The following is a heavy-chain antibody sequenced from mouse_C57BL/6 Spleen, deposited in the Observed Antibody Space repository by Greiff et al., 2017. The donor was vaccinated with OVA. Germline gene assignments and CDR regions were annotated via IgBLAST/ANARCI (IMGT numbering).Heavy chain of an antibody. CDR1: GYTFTDYS. CDR3: AESTTMGRYCDD. V-gene: IGHV1-78*01. CDR2: IYPSDGRT. J-gene: IGHJ1*03. Sequence: VQLQQSDAELVKPGASVKISCKASGYTFTDYSIHWLKQRPEQGLEWIGYIYPSDGRTKYNETFKGQATLTADNSSSPAYMQLISLTTEDSAVYCCAESTTMGRYCDDWGKGTTVTVSS. D-gene: IGHD1-1*01.